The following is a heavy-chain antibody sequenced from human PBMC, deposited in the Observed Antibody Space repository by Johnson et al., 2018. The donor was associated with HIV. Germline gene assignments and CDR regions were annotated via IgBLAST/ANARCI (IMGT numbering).Heavy chain of an antibody. CDR2: IYSGGSA. J-gene: IGHJ3*02. D-gene: IGHD3-22*01. CDR3: AKGHSSGYPKVAFDI. CDR1: GFTVSRNY. Sequence: VQLVESGGGVVQPGRSLRLSFAASGFTVSRNYMSWVRQAPGKGLEWVSLIYSGGSAYYSDSVKGGFTISRDNSKNTLYLQMNSLGAEDTAMYYCAKGHSSGYPKVAFDIWGRGTIVTVSS. V-gene: IGHV3-66*01.